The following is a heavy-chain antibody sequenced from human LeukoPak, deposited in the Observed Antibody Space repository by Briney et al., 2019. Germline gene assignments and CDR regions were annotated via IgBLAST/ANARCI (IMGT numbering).Heavy chain of an antibody. V-gene: IGHV4-59*01. CDR1: GGSISSYY. D-gene: IGHD3-10*01. CDR2: IYYSGIT. CDR3: ARNYYGSGSYYRTGFDP. Sequence: PSETLSLTCTVSGGSISSYYWSWIRQPPGQGLEWIGYIYYSGITNYNPSLRSRVTISVDTSKNQFSLKLSSVTAADTAVYYCARNYYGSGSYYRTGFDPWGQGTLVTVSS. J-gene: IGHJ5*02.